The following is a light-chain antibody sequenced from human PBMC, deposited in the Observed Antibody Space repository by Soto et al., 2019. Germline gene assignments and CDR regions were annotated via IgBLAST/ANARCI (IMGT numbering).Light chain of an antibody. Sequence: QAVVTQEPSFSVSPGGTVTLTCGLTSGSVSTAYHPSWYQQTPGQAPRTLIYSTNTRSSGVPDRFSGSILGNKAALTIAGAQADDESDYYCVLYMGGGSYVFGTGTKLTVL. CDR2: STN. V-gene: IGLV8-61*01. CDR1: SGSVSTAYH. CDR3: VLYMGGGSYV. J-gene: IGLJ1*01.